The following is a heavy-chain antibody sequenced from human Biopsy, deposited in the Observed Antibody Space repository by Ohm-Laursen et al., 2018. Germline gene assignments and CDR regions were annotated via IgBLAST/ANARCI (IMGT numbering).Heavy chain of an antibody. CDR1: GGSISSYY. D-gene: IGHD3-22*01. CDR3: GRREVVITHDAFDT. V-gene: IGHV4-59*08. CDR2: VYYSGST. Sequence: SDTLSLTCTVSGGSISSYYWTWIRQPPGKGLEWIGDVYYSGSTNRNPSLKSRVTILVDTSKNQFSLKLNPVTAADTAVYYCGRREVVITHDAFDTWGQGTMVTVSS. J-gene: IGHJ3*02.